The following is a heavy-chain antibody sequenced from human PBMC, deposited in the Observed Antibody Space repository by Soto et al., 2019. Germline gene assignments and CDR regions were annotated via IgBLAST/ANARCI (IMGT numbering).Heavy chain of an antibody. CDR3: ARESFTRGYFDL. V-gene: IGHV3-33*01. CDR1: GFTFSSYG. D-gene: IGHD3-10*01. J-gene: IGHJ2*01. Sequence: QVQLVESGGGEAQPGRSLILSCAASGFTFSSYGMHWVRQAQGKGLEWVAVIWYDGSNKYYADYVKGRFTISRDNSKNTLYLQMNSLIAEDTAVDYCARESFTRGYFDLWGRGTLDTVSS. CDR2: IWYDGSNK.